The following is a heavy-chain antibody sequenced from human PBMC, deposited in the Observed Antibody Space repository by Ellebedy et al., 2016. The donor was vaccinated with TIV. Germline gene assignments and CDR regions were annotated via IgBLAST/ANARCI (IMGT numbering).Heavy chain of an antibody. V-gene: IGHV4-59*02. CDR3: ARSGMGGIQLWLSSHYYYTMDV. J-gene: IGHJ6*02. Sequence: SETLSLTCTVSGGSVSSYYWSWIRQPPGKGLEWIGYIYYSGSTNYNPSLKSRVTISVDTSKNQFSLKLSSVTAADTAVYYCARSGMGGIQLWLSSHYYYTMDVWGQGTTVTVSS. CDR1: GGSVSSYY. D-gene: IGHD5-18*01. CDR2: IYYSGST.